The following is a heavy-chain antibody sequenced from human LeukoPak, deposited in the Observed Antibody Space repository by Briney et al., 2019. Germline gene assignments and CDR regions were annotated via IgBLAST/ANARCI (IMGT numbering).Heavy chain of an antibody. CDR1: GYTFTGYY. J-gene: IGHJ4*02. CDR2: INPNSGGT. CDR3: ARMTATQAALY. V-gene: IGHV1-2*02. Sequence: ASLKVSCNASGYTFTGYYMHWVRHAPAQGLDWKGWINPNSGGTNYAQKFQGRVTMTRDTSISTAYMELSRLRSDDTAVYYCARMTATQAALYWGQGTLVTVSS. D-gene: IGHD2-21*02.